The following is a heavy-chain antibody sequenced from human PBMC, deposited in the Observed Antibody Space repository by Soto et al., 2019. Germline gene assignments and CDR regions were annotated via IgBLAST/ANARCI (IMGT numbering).Heavy chain of an antibody. V-gene: IGHV1-69*06. CDR1: GGTSTRYA. Sequence: QERLVQSGAEVRKPGSSVKVSCKVTGGTSTRYAINWVRQAPGQGLEWMGGIVPMFGTSNYAQKFQGRVTITADTSTSIAYMELRSLRSEDTAVYYCNRGSEYACWSRYLWGQGTLVSVSS. D-gene: IGHD3-3*01. J-gene: IGHJ4*02. CDR2: IVPMFGTS. CDR3: NRGSEYACWSRYL.